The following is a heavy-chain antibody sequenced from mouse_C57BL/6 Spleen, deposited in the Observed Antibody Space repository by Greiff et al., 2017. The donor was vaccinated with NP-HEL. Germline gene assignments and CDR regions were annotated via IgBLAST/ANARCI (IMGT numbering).Heavy chain of an antibody. CDR2: IDPSDSYT. CDR3: ARHDYDVRGHYFDY. J-gene: IGHJ2*01. V-gene: IGHV1-69*01. Sequence: VKLQQPGAELVMPGASVKLSCKASGYTFTSYWMHWVKQRPGQGLEWIGEIDPSDSYTNYNQKFKGKSTLTVDKSSSTAYMQLSSLTSEDSAVYYCARHDYDVRGHYFDYWGQGTTLTVSS. CDR1: GYTFTSYW. D-gene: IGHD2-4*01.